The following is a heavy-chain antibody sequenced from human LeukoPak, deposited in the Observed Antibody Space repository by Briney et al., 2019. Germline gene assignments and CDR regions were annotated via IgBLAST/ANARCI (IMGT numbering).Heavy chain of an antibody. CDR1: GFTFSNAW. J-gene: IGHJ5*02. CDR2: IKSKTNGETT. Sequence: PGGSLRLSCAASGFTFSNAWMSWVRQAPGKGLEWVGRIKSKTNGETTDYAAPVKGRFSISRDDSKNTLYLQMNSLKTEDTAVYYCTTLGFDPWGQGTLVTVSS. V-gene: IGHV3-15*01. CDR3: TTLGFDP.